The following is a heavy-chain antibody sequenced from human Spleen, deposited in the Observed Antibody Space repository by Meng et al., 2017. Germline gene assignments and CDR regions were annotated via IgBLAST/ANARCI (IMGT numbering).Heavy chain of an antibody. D-gene: IGHD4-17*01. CDR2: ISGSGGST. J-gene: IGHJ4*02. CDR1: GFTFSSYA. V-gene: IGHV3-23*01. Sequence: GESLKISCAASGFTFSSYAMSWVRQAPGKGLEWVSSISGSGGSTSYADSVKGRVTISRDNSKNTLYLQMNSLRAEDTAVYYCAKDRGDYVDYYFDYWGQGTLVTVSS. CDR3: AKDRGDYVDYYFDY.